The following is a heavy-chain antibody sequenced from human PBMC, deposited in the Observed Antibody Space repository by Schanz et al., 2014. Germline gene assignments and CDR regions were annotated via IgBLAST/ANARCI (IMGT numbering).Heavy chain of an antibody. CDR3: AKAADWPVTQFDP. Sequence: EVQLLESGGGLVQPGGSLRLSCAASGFTFSSYAMSWVRQAPGKGLEWVSALSEGGGGTHYADSVRGRFTISSDSSKNTLYLQMRSLRADDTAVYYCAKAADWPVTQFDPWGQGTLVTVSS. CDR2: LSEGGGGT. V-gene: IGHV3-23*01. J-gene: IGHJ5*02. D-gene: IGHD3-9*01. CDR1: GFTFSSYA.